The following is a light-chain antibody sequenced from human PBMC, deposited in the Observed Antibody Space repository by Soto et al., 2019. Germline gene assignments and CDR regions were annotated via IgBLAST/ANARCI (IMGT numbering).Light chain of an antibody. V-gene: IGKV1-27*01. CDR3: QNYNSVPYT. Sequence: EIRLTQSPSSLSASVGDRVTIACRASHDINNFLAWFQQKPGKVPELLMYAAFSLKSGVPSRFSGSGSGTDFPLTIDGLQPEDFAPYFCQNYNSVPYTFGQGTKLEMK. J-gene: IGKJ2*01. CDR1: HDINNF. CDR2: AAF.